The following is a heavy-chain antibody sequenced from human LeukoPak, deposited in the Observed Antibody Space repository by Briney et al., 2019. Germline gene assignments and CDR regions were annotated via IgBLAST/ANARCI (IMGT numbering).Heavy chain of an antibody. CDR2: ITSSSTNI. D-gene: IGHD1-26*01. CDR3: ATSGNYYLKY. Sequence: GGSLRLSCAASGFTFSTYNMNWVRQAPGKGLEWVSHITSSSTNIYYADSVKGRFTISRDNARNALSLQMNSLRDEDTAVYYCATSGNYYLKYWGQGTLVTVSS. J-gene: IGHJ4*02. CDR1: GFTFSTYN. V-gene: IGHV3-48*02.